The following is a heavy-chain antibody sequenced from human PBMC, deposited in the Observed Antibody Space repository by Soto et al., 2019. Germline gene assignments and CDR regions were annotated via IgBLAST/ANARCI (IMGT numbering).Heavy chain of an antibody. Sequence: QVQLQESGPGLVKPSETLSLTCTVSGGSISSYYWSWIRQPPGKGLEWIGYIYYSGSTNYNPSLKSRVTISVDTSKNQFSLKLSSVTAADTAVYYCALSRYDFWSDRSFDIWGQGTMVTASS. CDR1: GGSISSYY. D-gene: IGHD3-3*01. CDR2: IYYSGST. J-gene: IGHJ3*02. V-gene: IGHV4-59*08. CDR3: ALSRYDFWSDRSFDI.